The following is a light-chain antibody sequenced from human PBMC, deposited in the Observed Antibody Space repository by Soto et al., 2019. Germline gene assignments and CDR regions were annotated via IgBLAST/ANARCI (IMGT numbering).Light chain of an antibody. CDR1: QNVNNW. CDR2: DAS. Sequence: DIQMTQFPSALSASVGDRVTITCRASQNVNNWLAWYQHKPGKAPQLLIYDASVLETGVPSRFSGSGSGTDFTLTISCLQSEDFATYYCQQYYSYPITFGQGTRLEIK. CDR3: QQYYSYPIT. V-gene: IGKV1-5*01. J-gene: IGKJ5*01.